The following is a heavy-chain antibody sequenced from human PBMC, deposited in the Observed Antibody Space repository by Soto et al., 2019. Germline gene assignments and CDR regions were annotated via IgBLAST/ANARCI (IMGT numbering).Heavy chain of an antibody. V-gene: IGHV1-69*01. Sequence: SVKVSCKASGGTFSSYAISWVLQAPGQGLEWMGGIIPIFGTANYAQKFQGRVTITADESTSTAYMELSSLRSEDTAVYYCAGGYCSGGSCFFFFFLGDTSGMYVCGKGNKVTVYS. CDR3: AGGYCSGGSCFFFFFLGDTSGMYV. D-gene: IGHD2-15*01. J-gene: IGHJ6*04. CDR2: IIPIFGTA. CDR1: GGTFSSYA.